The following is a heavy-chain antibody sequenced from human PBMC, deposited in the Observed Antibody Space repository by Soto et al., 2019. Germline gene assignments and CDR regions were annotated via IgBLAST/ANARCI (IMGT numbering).Heavy chain of an antibody. J-gene: IGHJ5*02. V-gene: IGHV1-8*01. D-gene: IGHD1-26*01. Sequence: GASVKVSWKASGYTFTSYDINWVRQATGQGLEWMGWMNPNSGNTGYAQKFQGRVTMTRNTSISTAYMELSSLRSEDTAVYYCARAIVGAHFGDWFDPWGQGTLVTVSS. CDR2: MNPNSGNT. CDR1: GYTFTSYD. CDR3: ARAIVGAHFGDWFDP.